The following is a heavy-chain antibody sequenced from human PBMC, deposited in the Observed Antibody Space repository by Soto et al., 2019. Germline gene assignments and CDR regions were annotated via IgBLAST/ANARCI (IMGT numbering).Heavy chain of an antibody. CDR1: GGTFSSYA. V-gene: IGHV1-69*13. Sequence: SVKVSCKASGGTFSSYAISWVRQAPGQGLEWMGGIIPILGTANYAQKFQGRVTITADESTSTAYMELSSLRSEDTAVYYCARAGSSSDPGSDYWGQGTLVTVSS. D-gene: IGHD6-6*01. CDR3: ARAGSSSDPGSDY. CDR2: IIPILGTA. J-gene: IGHJ4*02.